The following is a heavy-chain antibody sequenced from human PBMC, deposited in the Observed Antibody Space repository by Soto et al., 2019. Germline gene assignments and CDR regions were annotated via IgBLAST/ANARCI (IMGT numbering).Heavy chain of an antibody. CDR1: GFTFSNYA. CDR3: AKDPYYYDSSGYWADY. CDR2: VSYDGDNE. Sequence: PGGSLRLSCAASGFTFSNYAMHWVRQAPCKGLEWVAIVSYDGDNEYYADSVRGRFFISRDNSRNTLYLQTSSLRHEDTAVYYCAKDPYYYDSSGYWADYWGQGTLVTVSS. D-gene: IGHD3-22*01. J-gene: IGHJ4*02. V-gene: IGHV3-30*18.